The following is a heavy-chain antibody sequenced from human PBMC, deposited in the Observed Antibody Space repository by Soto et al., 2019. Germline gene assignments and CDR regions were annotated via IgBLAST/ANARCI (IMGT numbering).Heavy chain of an antibody. D-gene: IGHD3-10*01. V-gene: IGHV4-59*01. Sequence: SETLSLTCTVSGGSISSYYWSWIRQPPGKGLEWIGYIYYSGSTNYNPSLKSRVTISVDTSKNQFSLKLSSVTAADTAVYYCARERVTMVRVVIIAQHTYYMDVWSKGTTVTVSS. J-gene: IGHJ6*03. CDR3: ARERVTMVRVVIIAQHTYYMDV. CDR1: GGSISSYY. CDR2: IYYSGST.